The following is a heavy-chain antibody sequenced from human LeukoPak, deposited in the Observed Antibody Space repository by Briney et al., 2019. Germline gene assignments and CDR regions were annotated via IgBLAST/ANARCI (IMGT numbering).Heavy chain of an antibody. CDR1: GFTVSSNY. V-gene: IGHV3-53*01. J-gene: IGHJ4*02. CDR2: IYSGGST. Sequence: GGSLRLSCAASGFTVSSNYMSWVRQAPGKGLEWVSVIYSGGSTYYADSVKGRFTISRDNSKNTLYLQMNSLRAEDTAVYYCARVYGDYVTYYFDYWGQGTLVTVSS. D-gene: IGHD4-17*01. CDR3: ARVYGDYVTYYFDY.